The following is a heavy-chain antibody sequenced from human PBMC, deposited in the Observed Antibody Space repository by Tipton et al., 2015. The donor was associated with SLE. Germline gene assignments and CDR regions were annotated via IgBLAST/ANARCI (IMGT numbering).Heavy chain of an antibody. CDR1: GGSISSSSYY. CDR3: ARTTTTNWNFDY. J-gene: IGHJ4*02. CDR2: INHSGST. Sequence: LRLSCTVSGGSISSSSYYWGWIRQPPGKGLEWIGEINHSGSTNYNPSLKSRVTISVDTSKNQFSLKLSSVTAADTAVYYCARTTTTNWNFDYWGQGTLVTVSS. D-gene: IGHD1-1*01. V-gene: IGHV4-39*07.